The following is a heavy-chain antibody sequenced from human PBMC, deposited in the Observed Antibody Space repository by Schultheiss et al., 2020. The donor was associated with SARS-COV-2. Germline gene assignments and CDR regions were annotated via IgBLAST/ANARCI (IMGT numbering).Heavy chain of an antibody. CDR1: GYTFTSYG. D-gene: IGHD6-13*01. CDR3: ARERAAAGSWYFDL. V-gene: IGHV1-18*01. Sequence: ASVKVSCKASGYTFTSYGISWVRQAPGQGLEWMGWISAYNGNTNYAQKLQGRVTMTTDTSTSTAYMELRSLRSDDTAVYYCARERAAAGSWYFDLWGRGTLVTVSS. CDR2: ISAYNGNT. J-gene: IGHJ2*01.